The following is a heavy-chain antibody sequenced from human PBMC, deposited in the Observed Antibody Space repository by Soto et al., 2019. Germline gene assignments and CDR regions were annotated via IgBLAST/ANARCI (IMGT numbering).Heavy chain of an antibody. V-gene: IGHV1-69*08. CDR1: GGTFSSYT. J-gene: IGHJ3*02. D-gene: IGHD5-12*01. CDR2: IIPILGIA. Sequence: QVQLVQSGAEVKKPGSSAKVSCKASGGTFSSYTISWVRQAPGQGLEWMGRIIPILGIANYAQKFQGRVTITADKSTSTAYMELSSLRSEDTAVYYCARDRGDGYNNIWGQGTMVTVSS. CDR3: ARDRGDGYNNI.